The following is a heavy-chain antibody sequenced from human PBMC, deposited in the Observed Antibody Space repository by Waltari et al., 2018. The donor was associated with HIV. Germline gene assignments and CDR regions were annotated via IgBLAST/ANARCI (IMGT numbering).Heavy chain of an antibody. V-gene: IGHV3-64D*06. J-gene: IGHJ4*02. CDR3: VKDRIAAAGNDYFDY. D-gene: IGHD6-13*01. CDR1: GFTFSSYA. CDR2: ISSNGGST. Sequence: EVQLVESGGGLVQPGGSLRLSCSASGFTFSSYAMHWVRQAPGKGLEYGSDISSNGGSTYYADSVKGRFTISRDNSKNTLYLQMSSLRAEDTAVYYCVKDRIAAAGNDYFDYWGQGTLVTVSS.